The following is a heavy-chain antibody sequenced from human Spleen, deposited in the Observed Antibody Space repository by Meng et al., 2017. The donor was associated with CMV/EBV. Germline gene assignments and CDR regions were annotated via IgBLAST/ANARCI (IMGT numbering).Heavy chain of an antibody. CDR3: ARVNGIIPAARMDV. V-gene: IGHV3-21*01. D-gene: IGHD2-2*01. CDR1: GFRFSTYR. Sequence: SGFRFSTYRLNCVHQPPGKGLKCVSTISSSSYYIYYADSVKGRFTTSRDNAKNSLFLQVNSLRAEDSAVYYCARVNGIIPAARMDVWGQGTTVTVSS. J-gene: IGHJ6*02. CDR2: ISSSSYYI.